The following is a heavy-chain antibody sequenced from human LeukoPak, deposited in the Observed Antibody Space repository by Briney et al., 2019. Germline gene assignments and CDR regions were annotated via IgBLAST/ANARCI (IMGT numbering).Heavy chain of an antibody. CDR3: ARRAQGSNWSEGNRFDP. J-gene: IGHJ5*02. V-gene: IGHV5-51*01. Sequence: GESLKISCRGSAYSFHNYWIGWVRQMPGKGLEWMGIIYPDDSDTKYSPSFQGQVTISVDKSISTAYLQWSSLKASDTAIYYCARRAQGSNWSEGNRFDPWGQGTPVTVSS. CDR1: AYSFHNYW. CDR2: IYPDDSDT. D-gene: IGHD1-20*01.